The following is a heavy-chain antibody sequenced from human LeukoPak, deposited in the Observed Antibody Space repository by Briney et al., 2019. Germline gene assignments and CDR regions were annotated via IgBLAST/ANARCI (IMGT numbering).Heavy chain of an antibody. J-gene: IGHJ4*02. V-gene: IGHV4-39*07. Sequence: SETLSLTCTVSGGSISSSDYYWGWIRQPPGKGLECIGSIFYSGSTYYNPSLKSRVTISVDTSKNQFSLKLSSVTAADTAVYYCARAARYVWGGYYFDYWGQGTLVTVSS. CDR1: GGSISSSDYY. D-gene: IGHD3-16*01. CDR2: IFYSGST. CDR3: ARAARYVWGGYYFDY.